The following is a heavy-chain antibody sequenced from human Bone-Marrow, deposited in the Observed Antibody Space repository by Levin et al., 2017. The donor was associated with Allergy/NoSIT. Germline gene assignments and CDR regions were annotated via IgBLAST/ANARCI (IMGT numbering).Heavy chain of an antibody. J-gene: IGHJ6*03. D-gene: IGHD3-9*01. Sequence: SQTLSLTCTVSGDSVSSTSNHWGWVRQPPGKGLEWVGSLYYSGSAYYNPSLKSRVTTSVDTPKNQFSLRLSSVTAADTALYFCARVKLLRYFDSYSSLHYYSYFYMDVWGKGTTVTVSS. V-gene: IGHV4-39*01. CDR2: LYYSGSA. CDR3: ARVKLLRYFDSYSSLHYYSYFYMDV. CDR1: GDSVSSTSNH.